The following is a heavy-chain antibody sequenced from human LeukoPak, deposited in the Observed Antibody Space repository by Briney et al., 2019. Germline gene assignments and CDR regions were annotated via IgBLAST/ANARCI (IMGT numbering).Heavy chain of an antibody. J-gene: IGHJ3*02. CDR1: GFTFSTYS. CDR2: ITSRSSFI. D-gene: IGHD3-10*01. CDR3: ARGGLYYGSGSYYNGRGAFDI. Sequence: GGTLRLSCAASGFTFSTYSTNWVRQAPGKGLEWVSWITSRSSFIYYADSVKGRFTISRDNANNSLYLQMNSLRAEDTAVYYCARGGLYYGSGSYYNGRGAFDIWGQGTMVTVSS. V-gene: IGHV3-21*04.